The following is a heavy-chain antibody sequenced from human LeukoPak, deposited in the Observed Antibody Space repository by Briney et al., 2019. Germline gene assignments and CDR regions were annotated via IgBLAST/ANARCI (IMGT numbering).Heavy chain of an antibody. D-gene: IGHD3-16*01. V-gene: IGHV3-7*03. J-gene: IGHJ6*02. Sequence: GGSLRLSCAASGFTFSSYWMTWARQAPGKGLEWVASINHNGNVNYYVDSVKGRFTISRDNAKNSLYLQMSNLRAEDTAVYFCARGGGLDVWGQGATVTVSS. CDR1: GFTFSSYW. CDR2: INHNGNVN. CDR3: ARGGGLDV.